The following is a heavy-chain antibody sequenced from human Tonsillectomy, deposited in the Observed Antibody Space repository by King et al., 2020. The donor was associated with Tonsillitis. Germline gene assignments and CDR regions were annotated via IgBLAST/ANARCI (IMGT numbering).Heavy chain of an antibody. CDR3: ARRDGALDYYYYGMDV. CDR1: GFTFSSYA. CDR2: ISFDGSYK. Sequence: VQLVESGGGVVQPGRSLRLSCAASGFTFSSYAMHWVRQAPGKGLERVAGISFDGSYKYYGDSVKGRFTISRDNSGNTLYLHMNSLRAEDTAWYFCARRDGALDYYYYGMDVWGQGTTVTVSS. J-gene: IGHJ6*02. V-gene: IGHV3-30-3*01. D-gene: IGHD4-17*01.